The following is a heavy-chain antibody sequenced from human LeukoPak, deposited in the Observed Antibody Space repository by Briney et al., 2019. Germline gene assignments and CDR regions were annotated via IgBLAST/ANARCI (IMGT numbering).Heavy chain of an antibody. J-gene: IGHJ5*02. V-gene: IGHV1-18*01. Sequence: ASVKVSCKASGYTFTSYGISWVRQAPGQGLEWMGWISAYNGNTNYAQKLQGRVTMTTDTSTSTAYMELRSLGSDDTAVYYCARDLPSGGSCFCWIDPWGQGTLVTVSS. CDR3: ARDLPSGGSCFCWIDP. CDR2: ISAYNGNT. D-gene: IGHD2-15*01. CDR1: GYTFTSYG.